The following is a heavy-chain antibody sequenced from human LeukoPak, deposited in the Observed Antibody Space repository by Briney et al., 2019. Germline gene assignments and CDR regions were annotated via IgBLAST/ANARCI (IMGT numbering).Heavy chain of an antibody. CDR1: GYSFTSYW. CDR2: IYPDDSDT. J-gene: IGHJ4*02. V-gene: IGHV5-51*01. Sequence: GEPLKISCKGSGYSFTSYWFGWVRQMPGKGLELIGMIYPDDSDTRYSPSFQGQVTISADKSISTAYLQWSSQNASDTAMYYCARQPAEGYCSSTSCYGLIDYWGQGTMVTVSS. D-gene: IGHD2-2*01. CDR3: ARQPAEGYCSSTSCYGLIDY.